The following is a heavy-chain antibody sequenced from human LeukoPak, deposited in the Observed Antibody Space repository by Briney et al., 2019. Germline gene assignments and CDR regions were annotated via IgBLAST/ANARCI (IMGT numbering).Heavy chain of an antibody. CDR2: IKQDGSEK. CDR3: ARDRGKGIAVTYGMDV. Sequence: PGGSLRLSCAASGFTFSSYWMSWVRQAPGKGLEWVANIKQDGSEKYYVDSVKGRFTISRDNAKNSLYLQMNSLRAEDTAVYYCARDRGKGIAVTYGMDVWGQGTTVTVSS. J-gene: IGHJ6*02. CDR1: GFTFSSYW. D-gene: IGHD6-19*01. V-gene: IGHV3-7*01.